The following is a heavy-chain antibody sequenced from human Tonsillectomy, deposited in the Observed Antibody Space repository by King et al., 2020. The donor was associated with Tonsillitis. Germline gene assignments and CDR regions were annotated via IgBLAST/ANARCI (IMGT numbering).Heavy chain of an antibody. CDR2: IYYSGST. CDR1: GGSISSGDYY. CDR3: ARVSLGMATTNDAFDI. Sequence: QLQESGPGLVKPSQTLSLTCTVSGGSISSGDYYWSWIRQPPGKGLEWIGYIYYSGSTYYNPSLKSRVTISVDTSKNQFSLKLSSVTAADTAVYYCARVSLGMATTNDAFDIWGQGTMVTVSS. V-gene: IGHV4-30-4*01. D-gene: IGHD5-24*01. J-gene: IGHJ3*02.